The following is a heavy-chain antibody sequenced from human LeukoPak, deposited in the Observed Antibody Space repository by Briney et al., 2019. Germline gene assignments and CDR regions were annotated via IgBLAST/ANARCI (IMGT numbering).Heavy chain of an antibody. J-gene: IGHJ3*02. CDR2: FDPEDGET. D-gene: IGHD3-9*01. CDR1: GYTLTDLS. Sequence: ASVKVSCKVSGYTLTDLSMHWVRQAPGKGLEWMGGFDPEDGETIYAQKFQGRVTITADESTSTAYMELSSLRSEDTAVYYCARDRAGRYFDWLLYLPAFDIWGQGTMVTVSS. V-gene: IGHV1-24*01. CDR3: ARDRAGRYFDWLLYLPAFDI.